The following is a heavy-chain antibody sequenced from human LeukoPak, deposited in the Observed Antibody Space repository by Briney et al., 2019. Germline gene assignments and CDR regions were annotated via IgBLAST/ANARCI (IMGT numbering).Heavy chain of an antibody. Sequence: PGGSLRLSCAASGFTFSSYGMHWVRQAPGKGLEWVAVIWNDGSHEYYADSEKGRFTISRDNSRDTVYLQINSLGDEDTAVYYCAKDATEYGDSHFDCWGQGTLVTVSS. CDR2: IWNDGSHE. J-gene: IGHJ4*02. V-gene: IGHV3-33*06. D-gene: IGHD4-17*01. CDR1: GFTFSSYG. CDR3: AKDATEYGDSHFDC.